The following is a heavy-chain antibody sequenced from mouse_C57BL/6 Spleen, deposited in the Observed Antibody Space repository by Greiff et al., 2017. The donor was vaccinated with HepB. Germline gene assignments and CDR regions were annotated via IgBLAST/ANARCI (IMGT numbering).Heavy chain of an antibody. CDR1: GFTFSSYA. CDR2: ISDGGSYT. J-gene: IGHJ3*01. D-gene: IGHD4-1*01. CDR3: ARDRTGWFAY. Sequence: EVMLVESGGGLVKPGGSLKLSCAASGFTFSSYAMSWVRQTPEKRLEWVATISDGGSYTYYPDNVKGRFTISRDNAKNNLYLQMSHLKSEDTAMYYCARDRTGWFAYWGQGTLVTVSA. V-gene: IGHV5-4*01.